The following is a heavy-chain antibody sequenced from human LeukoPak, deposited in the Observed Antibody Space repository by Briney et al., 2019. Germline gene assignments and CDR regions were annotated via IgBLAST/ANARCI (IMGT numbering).Heavy chain of an antibody. D-gene: IGHD1-26*01. CDR2: MYYGGNT. J-gene: IGHJ4*02. CDR3: ARSKNGKCDY. CDR1: GDSISSSGYY. Sequence: SETLSLTCSVSGDSISSSGYYWGWIRQSPGKGLEWIGSMYYGGNTYYNASLKSRVTISVDTSKNLSSLKLNSVTAADTGVYYCARSKNGKCDYWGQGTLVTVSS. V-gene: IGHV4-39*07.